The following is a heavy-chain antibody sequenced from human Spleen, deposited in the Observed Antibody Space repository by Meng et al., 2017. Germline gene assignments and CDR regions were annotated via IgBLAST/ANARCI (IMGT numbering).Heavy chain of an antibody. CDR2: VGGSGPNT. CDR3: TTEGLSDNSDFHFDN. Sequence: GESLKISCAASGFTFSSYAMSWVRQAPGKGLEWLSSVGGSGPNTYYADSVQGRFTISRDISRNTLFLQVNSLRAEDTAIYYCTTEGLSDNSDFHFDNWGQGTLVTVSS. CDR1: GFTFSSYA. D-gene: IGHD3-22*01. J-gene: IGHJ4*02. V-gene: IGHV3-23*01.